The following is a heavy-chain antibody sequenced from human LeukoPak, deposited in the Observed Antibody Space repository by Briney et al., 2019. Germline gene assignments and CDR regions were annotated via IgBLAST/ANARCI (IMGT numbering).Heavy chain of an antibody. D-gene: IGHD5-24*01. CDR2: IKPDGSDK. CDR3: ATISAQTFDI. V-gene: IGHV3-7*01. Sequence: GGSLRLSCVGSGFTFSTYWVNWVRQAPGKGLEWVANIKPDGSDKYYVDSARGRFTVSRDNAKNSAFLQMNSLRAEDTAIYYCATISAQTFDIWGQGTLVSVSS. CDR1: GFTFSTYW. J-gene: IGHJ3*02.